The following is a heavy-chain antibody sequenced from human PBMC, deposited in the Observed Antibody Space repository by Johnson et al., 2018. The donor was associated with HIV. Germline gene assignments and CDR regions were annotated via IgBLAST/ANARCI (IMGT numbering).Heavy chain of an antibody. D-gene: IGHD6-6*01. V-gene: IGHV3-30*02. Sequence: QVQLVESGGGVVQPGGSLRLSCAASGFTFSSYRMHCVSQAPGQGLGWVSFIRYDGRNKYYADSVKGRFTISRDNSKNTLYLQMNSRRAEDTAVYYCARDITAARPSAFDIWGQGTMVTVSS. CDR2: IRYDGRNK. J-gene: IGHJ3*02. CDR1: GFTFSSYR. CDR3: ARDITAARPSAFDI.